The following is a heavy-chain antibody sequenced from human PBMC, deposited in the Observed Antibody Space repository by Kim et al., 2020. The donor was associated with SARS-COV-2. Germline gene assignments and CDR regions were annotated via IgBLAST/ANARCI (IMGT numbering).Heavy chain of an antibody. CDR3: ARGQYCSSTSCYRPSWFDP. CDR2: INHSGST. CDR1: GGSFSGYY. V-gene: IGHV4-34*01. Sequence: SETLSLTCAVYGGSFSGYYWSWIRQPPGKGLEWIGEINHSGSTNYNPSLKSRVTISVDTSKNQFSLKLSSVTAADTAVYYCARGQYCSSTSCYRPSWFDPWGQGTLVTVSS. J-gene: IGHJ5*02. D-gene: IGHD2-2*01.